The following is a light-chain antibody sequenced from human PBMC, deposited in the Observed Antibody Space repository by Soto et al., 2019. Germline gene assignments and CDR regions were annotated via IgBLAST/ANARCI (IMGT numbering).Light chain of an antibody. CDR3: QQYGSSFRT. V-gene: IGKV3-20*01. CDR2: GAS. J-gene: IGKJ1*01. Sequence: EIVLTQSPGTLSLSPGERATLSCRASQSVSSSYLAWYQQKPGQAPRLLIYGASSRATGIPDRFSGSGSGTDFTLTIIRLEPEDFAVYYCQQYGSSFRTFGQGTKVDIK. CDR1: QSVSSSY.